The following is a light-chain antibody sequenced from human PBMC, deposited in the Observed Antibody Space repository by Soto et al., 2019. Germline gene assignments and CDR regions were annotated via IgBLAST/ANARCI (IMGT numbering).Light chain of an antibody. CDR1: QSVNSNY. CDR2: GIS. CDR3: QQYSNSPLT. J-gene: IGKJ4*01. Sequence: EIVMTQSPATLSVSPGERATLSCRASQSVNSNYLAWYQQHPGQPPRLLIYGISTRATGIPARFSGRGSGTEFSLTISIQETEDLALYYWQQYSNSPLTFGGGTKVDIK. V-gene: IGKV3-20*01.